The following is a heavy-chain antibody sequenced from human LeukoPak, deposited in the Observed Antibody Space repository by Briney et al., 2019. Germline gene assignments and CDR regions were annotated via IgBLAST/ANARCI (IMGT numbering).Heavy chain of an antibody. CDR1: GFTLNNAW. CDR3: TTDRYYDNSELQFQH. J-gene: IGHJ1*01. V-gene: IGHV3-15*01. D-gene: IGHD3-22*01. Sequence: PGGSLRVSCAASGFTLNNAWMSWVRQAPGKGLEWLGRIKRETDGGTIDYAAPVKGRFTISRDDSRNTLYLQMDSLKIEDTAVYYCTTDRYYDNSELQFQHWGQGTLVTVSS. CDR2: IKRETDGGTI.